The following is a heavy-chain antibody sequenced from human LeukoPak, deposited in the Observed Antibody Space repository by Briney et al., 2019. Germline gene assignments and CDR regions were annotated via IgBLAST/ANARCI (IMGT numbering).Heavy chain of an antibody. CDR2: INPNSGGT. Sequence: ASVKVSCKASGYTFSSYGISWVRQAPGQGLEWMGWINPNSGGTNYAQKFQGRVTMTRDTSISTAYMELSRLRSDDTAVYYCAREFSEVRYMDVWGKGTTVTISS. CDR1: GYTFSSYG. V-gene: IGHV1-2*02. J-gene: IGHJ6*03. CDR3: AREFSEVRYMDV. D-gene: IGHD3-10*01.